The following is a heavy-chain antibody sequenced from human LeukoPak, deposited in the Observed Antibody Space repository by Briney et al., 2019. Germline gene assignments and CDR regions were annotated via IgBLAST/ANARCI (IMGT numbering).Heavy chain of an antibody. CDR3: ARDRGGDYGYYYYMDV. CDR2: IYYSGST. J-gene: IGHJ6*03. CDR1: GGSISSSSYY. V-gene: IGHV4-39*07. Sequence: SETLSLTCTGSGGSISSSSYYWGWIRQPPGKGLEWIGSIYYSGSTYYNPSLKSRVTISVDTSKNQFSLKLSSVTAADTAVYYCARDRGGDYGYYYYMDVWGKGTTVTVSS. D-gene: IGHD4-17*01.